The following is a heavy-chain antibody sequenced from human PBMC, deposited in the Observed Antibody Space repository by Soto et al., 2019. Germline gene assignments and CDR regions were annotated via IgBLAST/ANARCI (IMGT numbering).Heavy chain of an antibody. V-gene: IGHV4-34*01. J-gene: IGHJ4*02. Sequence: PSETLSLTCAVYGGSFSAYYWSCIRQPPGKGLEWIGEINHIGATNYNPSLKSRVTISVDTSKNQFSLNLRSVTAADTAVYYCARGLWVVRSGYSPYFDYWGQGTLVTVSS. CDR2: INHIGAT. CDR3: ARGLWVVRSGYSPYFDY. CDR1: GGSFSAYY. D-gene: IGHD5-12*01.